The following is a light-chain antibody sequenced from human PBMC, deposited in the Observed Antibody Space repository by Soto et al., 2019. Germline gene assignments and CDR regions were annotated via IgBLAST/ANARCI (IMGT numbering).Light chain of an antibody. CDR2: DAS. Sequence: ESGLTQSPATLSFSPGERATLSCRASQSVSSYLAWYQQKPGQAPRLLIYDASNRATGIPARFSGSGSGTDFTLTISRLEPEDFAVYYCQQYGSSPGTFGRGTK. J-gene: IGKJ1*01. CDR3: QQYGSSPGT. CDR1: QSVSSY. V-gene: IGKV3-20*01.